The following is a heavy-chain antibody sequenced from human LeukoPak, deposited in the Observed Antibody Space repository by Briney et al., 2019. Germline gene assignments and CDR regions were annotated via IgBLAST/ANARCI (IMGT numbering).Heavy chain of an antibody. Sequence: PSETLSLTCAVSGGSISSGGYSWRWIRQPPGKGLEWIGYIYYSGSTYYNPSLKSRITISVDTSKNQFSLKLSSVTAADTAVYYCARDSVYSGSSLDYWGQGTLVTVSS. CDR2: IYYSGST. V-gene: IGHV4-30-4*07. CDR3: ARDSVYSGSSLDY. J-gene: IGHJ4*02. CDR1: GGSISSGGYS. D-gene: IGHD1-26*01.